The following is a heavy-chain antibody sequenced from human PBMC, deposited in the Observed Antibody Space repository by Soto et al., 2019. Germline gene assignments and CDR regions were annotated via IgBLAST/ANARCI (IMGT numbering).Heavy chain of an antibody. Sequence: GGSLRLSCAASGFTFTDYYMTWIRQAPGKGLEWVSYISTSGATRYYADSVKGRFTISRDNAKTSLYLQMDSLRNEDTAVYYCARFFGSGFDYWGQGTLVTVSS. CDR2: ISTSGATR. CDR3: ARFFGSGFDY. J-gene: IGHJ4*02. D-gene: IGHD6-19*01. CDR1: GFTFTDYY. V-gene: IGHV3-11*04.